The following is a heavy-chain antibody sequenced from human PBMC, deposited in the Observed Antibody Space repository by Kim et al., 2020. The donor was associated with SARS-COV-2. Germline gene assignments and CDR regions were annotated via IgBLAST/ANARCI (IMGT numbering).Heavy chain of an antibody. Sequence: SETLSLTCTVSGGSISSSSYYWGWIRQPPGKGLEWIGSIYYSGSTYYNPSLKRRVTISVDTSKYQFSLKLSSVTAADTAVYYCASVAVAATLYYVDYWGQGTLVTVSS. D-gene: IGHD6-19*01. CDR2: IYYSGST. CDR1: GGSISSSSYY. J-gene: IGHJ4*02. V-gene: IGHV4-39*07. CDR3: ASVAVAATLYYVDY.